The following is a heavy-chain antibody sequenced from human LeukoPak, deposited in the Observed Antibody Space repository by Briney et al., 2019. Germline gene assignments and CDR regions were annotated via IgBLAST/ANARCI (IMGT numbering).Heavy chain of an antibody. CDR3: ARDSITVPGDLDY. D-gene: IGHD6-19*01. CDR2: IDTDGGTT. Sequence: PGGSLRLSCAASGFTFSSYWMHWVRQAPGKGLVWVSLIDTDGGTTTYGDSVKGRFTISRDNAKNTLYLQVDSLRAEDTAVYYCARDSITVPGDLDYWGRGILDTVSS. CDR1: GFTFSSYW. J-gene: IGHJ4*02. V-gene: IGHV3-74*01.